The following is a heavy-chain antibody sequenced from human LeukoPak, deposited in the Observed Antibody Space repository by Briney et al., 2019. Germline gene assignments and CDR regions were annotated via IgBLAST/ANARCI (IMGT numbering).Heavy chain of an antibody. CDR2: INPRGGSP. Sequence: GSSVKVSFKASGYTFTSYYRHWVRQPRAQGLEWMGIINPRGGSPSYAQKFQGRVTMTRDMSTSTVYMELSSLRSEDTAVYYCAGRGYCSGGSCPRRDAFDIWGQGKMVTVSS. V-gene: IGHV1-46*01. CDR3: AGRGYCSGGSCPRRDAFDI. CDR1: GYTFTSYY. J-gene: IGHJ3*02. D-gene: IGHD2-15*01.